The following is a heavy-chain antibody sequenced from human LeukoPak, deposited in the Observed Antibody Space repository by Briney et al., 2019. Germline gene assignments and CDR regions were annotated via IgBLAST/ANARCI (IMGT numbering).Heavy chain of an antibody. Sequence: GGSLRLSCAASGLTFSSYAMSWVRQAPGKGLEWVSAISGSGGSTYYADSVKGRLTISRDNSKNTLYLQMNSLRAEDTAVYYCAKAYLTYCGGDCYMAFDYWGQGTLVTVSS. D-gene: IGHD2-21*02. CDR3: AKAYLTYCGGDCYMAFDY. J-gene: IGHJ4*02. CDR1: GLTFSSYA. V-gene: IGHV3-23*01. CDR2: ISGSGGST.